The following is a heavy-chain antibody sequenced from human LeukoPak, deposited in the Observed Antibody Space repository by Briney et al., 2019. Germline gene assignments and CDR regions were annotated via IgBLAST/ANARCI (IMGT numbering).Heavy chain of an antibody. J-gene: IGHJ4*02. V-gene: IGHV3-66*01. Sequence: PGGSLRLSCAASGFTFSSYAMTWVRQAPGKGLDWGSRLHSGGITDYADSVKGRFTISRDNSKNTLYLQMNSLRAEDTAVYYCARAGYSGSYHFDYWGQGTLVSVSS. D-gene: IGHD1-26*01. CDR3: ARAGYSGSYHFDY. CDR1: GFTFSSYA. CDR2: LHSGGIT.